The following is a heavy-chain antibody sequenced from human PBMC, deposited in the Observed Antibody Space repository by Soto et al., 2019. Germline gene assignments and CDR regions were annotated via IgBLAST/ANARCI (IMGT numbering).Heavy chain of an antibody. CDR2: IYHSGST. CDR3: ARELGYCSSTSCARGHYYYYGMDV. V-gene: IGHV4-4*02. D-gene: IGHD2-2*01. CDR1: GGSISSSIW. Sequence: SETLSLTCAVSGGSISSSIWWSWVRQPPGKGLEWIGEIYHSGSTNYNPSLKSRVTISVDKSKNQFSLKLSSVTAADTAVYYCARELGYCSSTSCARGHYYYYGMDVWGQGTTVTVSS. J-gene: IGHJ6*02.